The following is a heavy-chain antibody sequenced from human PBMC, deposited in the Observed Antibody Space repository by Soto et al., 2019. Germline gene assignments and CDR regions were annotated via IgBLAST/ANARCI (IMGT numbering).Heavy chain of an antibody. J-gene: IGHJ5*02. Sequence: QVQLQESGPGLVKPSETLSLTCTVSGGSISSYYWSWIRQPPGKGLEWIGYIYYSGSTNYNPSLKSRVTLSVDTSKNQFSLKLSSVTAADTAVYYCAAENYYDSPNWFDPWGQGTLVTVSS. CDR1: GGSISSYY. V-gene: IGHV4-59*01. D-gene: IGHD3-22*01. CDR3: AAENYYDSPNWFDP. CDR2: IYYSGST.